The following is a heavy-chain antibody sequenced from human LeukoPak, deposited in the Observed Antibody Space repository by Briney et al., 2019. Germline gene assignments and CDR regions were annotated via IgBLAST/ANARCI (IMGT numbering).Heavy chain of an antibody. CDR3: ARDGY. CDR1: GGSISSGGYY. CDR2: IHHSGST. J-gene: IGHJ4*02. Sequence: PSETLSLTCTVSGGSISSGGYYWSWIRQPPGKGLEWIGYIHHSGSTYYNPSLKSRVTISVDRSKNQFSLKLNSVTAPDTAVYYCARDGYWGQGTLVTVSS. V-gene: IGHV4-30-2*01.